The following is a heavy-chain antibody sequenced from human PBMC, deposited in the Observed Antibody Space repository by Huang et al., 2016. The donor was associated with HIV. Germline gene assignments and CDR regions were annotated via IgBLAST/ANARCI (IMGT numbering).Heavy chain of an antibody. V-gene: IGHV4-39*01. D-gene: IGHD2-2*01. J-gene: IGHJ3*02. CDR2: IYYSGST. CDR3: ARHMDCSSSSCLAGGHERGPFDM. Sequence: QLQLQESGPGLVKPSETLSLTCSVSGGSISSSSYYWGWIRQPPGKGLEWIGSIYYSGSTFNNPSRRSRGTISVDPSKNQFSLRLSSVTAADTSVYYCARHMDCSSSSCLAGGHERGPFDMWGQGTMVTVSS. CDR1: GGSISSSSYY.